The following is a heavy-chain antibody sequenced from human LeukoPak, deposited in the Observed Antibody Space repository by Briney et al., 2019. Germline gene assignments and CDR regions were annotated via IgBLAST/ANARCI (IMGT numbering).Heavy chain of an antibody. V-gene: IGHV1-18*01. CDR1: GYTFTSYG. D-gene: IGHD2-2*01. Sequence: ASVKVSCKASGYTFTSYGISWVRQAPGQGLEWMGWISAYNTNTNYAQKLQGRVTMTKDTSTSTAYMELRSLRSDDTAVYYCAREYCSSTSCYGVDYWGQGALVTVSS. CDR2: ISAYNTNT. J-gene: IGHJ4*02. CDR3: AREYCSSTSCYGVDY.